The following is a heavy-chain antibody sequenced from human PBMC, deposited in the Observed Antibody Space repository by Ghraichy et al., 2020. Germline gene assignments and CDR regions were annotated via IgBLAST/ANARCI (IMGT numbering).Heavy chain of an antibody. CDR1: GFTFSSFA. V-gene: IGHV3-23*01. J-gene: IGHJ4*02. D-gene: IGHD6-13*01. CDR3: AKVILAAGQPSSFDY. CDR2: ISASGGST. Sequence: GGSLRLSCAASGFTFSSFAMSWVRQAPGKGLDWVSGISASGGSTYYADSVKGRFTISRDSSKNTLFLQMNSLRAEDTAVYYCAKVILAAGQPSSFDYWGQGTLVTVSS.